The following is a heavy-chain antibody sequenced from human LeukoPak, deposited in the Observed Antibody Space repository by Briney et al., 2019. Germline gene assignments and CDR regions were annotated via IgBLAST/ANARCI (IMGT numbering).Heavy chain of an antibody. CDR3: ARAGIAPRQDY. Sequence: GPVKFSCKASGYTFTGYYMHWVRQAPGQGLEWMGWISAYNGNTNYAQKLQGRVTMTTDTSTSTAHMELRSLRSDDTAVYYCARAGIAPRQDYRGQGTLVTVSS. CDR2: ISAYNGNT. V-gene: IGHV1-18*04. D-gene: IGHD6-6*01. CDR1: GYTFTGYY. J-gene: IGHJ4*02.